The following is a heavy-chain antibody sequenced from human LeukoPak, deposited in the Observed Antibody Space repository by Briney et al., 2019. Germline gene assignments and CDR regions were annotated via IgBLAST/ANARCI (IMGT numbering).Heavy chain of an antibody. CDR1: GGSICSYY. CDR2: MYYSGST. Sequence: SEALSLICTVSGGSICSYYWGWIRRPPGEGLQWIGSMYYSGSTYYNPSLNSRVTISINTSKNQFSLKLSSVTAADTAVYYGASEYYYDTSGYYSLAYWGQGILVTVSS. V-gene: IGHV4-39*07. D-gene: IGHD3-22*01. J-gene: IGHJ4*02. CDR3: ASEYYYDTSGYYSLAY.